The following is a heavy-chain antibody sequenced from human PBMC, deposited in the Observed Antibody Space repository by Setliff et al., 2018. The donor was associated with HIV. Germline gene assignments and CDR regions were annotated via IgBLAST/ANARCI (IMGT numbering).Heavy chain of an antibody. CDR2: ISHSGST. Sequence: SETLSLTCAVYGGSFSVYYWSWIRQPPGKGLEWIGEISHSGSTNYNPSLKSRVTISVDTSKNQFSLKLRSVTAADTAVYYCAATYYYGSRSWHIDFWGQGTLVTVSS. V-gene: IGHV4-34*01. J-gene: IGHJ4*02. CDR1: GGSFSVYY. D-gene: IGHD3-10*01. CDR3: AATYYYGSRSWHIDF.